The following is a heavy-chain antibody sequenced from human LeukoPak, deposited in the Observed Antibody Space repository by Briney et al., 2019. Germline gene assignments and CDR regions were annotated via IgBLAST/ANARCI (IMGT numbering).Heavy chain of an antibody. CDR1: GFTFSSYA. Sequence: PGGSLRLSCAASGFTFSSYAMIWVRQAPGKGLEWVSGISGSGGSTYYAASEKGRFTISSDNSKHSLYVQMNSLSADATVVYFGAKDMSGSYLGDFWGQGTLVSVSS. CDR3: AKDMSGSYLGDF. CDR2: ISGSGGST. D-gene: IGHD1-26*01. V-gene: IGHV3-23*01. J-gene: IGHJ4*02.